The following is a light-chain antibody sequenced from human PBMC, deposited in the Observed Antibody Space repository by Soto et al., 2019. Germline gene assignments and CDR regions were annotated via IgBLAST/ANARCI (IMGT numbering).Light chain of an antibody. CDR3: QQANSFPLT. CDR2: GAS. V-gene: IGKV1-12*01. CDR1: QTISTY. J-gene: IGKJ4*01. Sequence: DIHMNKFPSPLSASVGDRVTITCRASQTISTYLNWYQQKLGKAPKLLIYGASSLQSGVPSRFSGSGSGTDFTLTISSLQPEDFATYYCQQANSFPLTFGGGTKVDIK.